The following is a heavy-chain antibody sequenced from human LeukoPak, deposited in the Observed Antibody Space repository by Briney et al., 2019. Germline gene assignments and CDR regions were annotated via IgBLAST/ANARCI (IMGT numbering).Heavy chain of an antibody. D-gene: IGHD3-10*01. J-gene: IGHJ6*03. V-gene: IGHV4-39*02. CDR3: ASVRRGFGESSKYYSYYYMDV. CDR2: IYYSGST. Sequence: SETLSLACAVYGGSFSSYYWGWIRQPPGKGLEWIGNIYYSGSTYYNPSLKSRVTISVDTSKNHFSLNLSAVTAADTAAYYCASVRRGFGESSKYYSYYYMDVWGNGTTVTISS. CDR1: GGSFSSYY.